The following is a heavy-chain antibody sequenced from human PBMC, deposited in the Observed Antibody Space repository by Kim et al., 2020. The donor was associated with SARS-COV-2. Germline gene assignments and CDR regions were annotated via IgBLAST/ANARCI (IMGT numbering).Heavy chain of an antibody. CDR2: INSDGSST. CDR1: GFTFSSYW. Sequence: GGSLRLSCAASGFTFSSYWMHWVRQAPGKGLVWVSRINSDGSSTSYADSVKGRFTISRDNAKNTLYLQMNSLRAEDTAVYYCAYIRPAQQPVPDYYYYGMDVWGQGTTVTVSS. CDR3: AYIRPAQQPVPDYYYYGMDV. D-gene: IGHD6-13*01. V-gene: IGHV3-74*01. J-gene: IGHJ6*02.